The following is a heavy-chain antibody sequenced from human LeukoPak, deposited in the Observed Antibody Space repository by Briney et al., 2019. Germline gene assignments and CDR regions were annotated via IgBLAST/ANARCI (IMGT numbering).Heavy chain of an antibody. CDR1: GYTFTSYG. D-gene: IGHD4-17*01. Sequence: ASVKVSCKASGYTFTSYGISWVRRAPGQGLEWMGWISAYNGNTNYAQKLQGRVTMTTDTSTSTAYMELRSLRSDDTAVYYCARDGENDYSDTNFDYWGQGTLVTVSS. CDR3: ARDGENDYSDTNFDY. V-gene: IGHV1-18*01. CDR2: ISAYNGNT. J-gene: IGHJ4*02.